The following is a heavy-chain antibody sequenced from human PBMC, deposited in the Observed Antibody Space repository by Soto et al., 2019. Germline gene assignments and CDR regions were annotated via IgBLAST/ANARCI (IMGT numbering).Heavy chain of an antibody. CDR3: AKDRDSGSSDAFDI. Sequence: GGSLRLSCAASGFTFDDYAMHWVRQAPGKGLEWVSGISWNSGSIGYADSVKGRFTISRDNAKNSLYLQMNSLRAEDTALYYCAKDRDSGSSDAFDIWGQGAMVTVSS. CDR2: ISWNSGSI. V-gene: IGHV3-9*01. CDR1: GFTFDDYA. J-gene: IGHJ3*02. D-gene: IGHD1-26*01.